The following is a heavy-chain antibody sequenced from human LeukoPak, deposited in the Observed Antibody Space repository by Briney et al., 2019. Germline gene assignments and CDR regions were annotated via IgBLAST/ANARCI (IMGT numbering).Heavy chain of an antibody. D-gene: IGHD6-19*01. CDR3: AREWQWLVGGNWFDP. CDR1: GASSSDHY. Sequence: SETLSLTCTVSGASSSDHYWNWIRQPPGKGLEWIGYIYYSGSTNYNPSLKSRVTISVDTSKNQFSLKLSSVTAADTAVYYCAREWQWLVGGNWFDPWGQGTLVTVSS. CDR2: IYYSGST. V-gene: IGHV4-59*11. J-gene: IGHJ5*02.